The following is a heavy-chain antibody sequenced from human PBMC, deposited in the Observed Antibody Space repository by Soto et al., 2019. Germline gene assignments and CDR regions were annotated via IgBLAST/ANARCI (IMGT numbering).Heavy chain of an antibody. V-gene: IGHV1-8*01. CDR1: GYTFTSYD. CDR3: ARELSRSWRFDY. CDR2: MNPNSGNT. Sequence: ASVKVSCKASGYTFTSYDINWVRQATGQGLEWMGWMNPNSGNTGYAQKFQGRVTMTRNTSISTAYMELSSLRSEDTAVYYCARELSRSWRFDYWGKGTLVPVSS. J-gene: IGHJ4*02. D-gene: IGHD6-13*01.